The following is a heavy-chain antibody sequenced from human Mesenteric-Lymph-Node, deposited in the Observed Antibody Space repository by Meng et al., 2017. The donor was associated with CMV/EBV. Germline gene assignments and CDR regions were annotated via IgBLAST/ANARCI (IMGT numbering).Heavy chain of an antibody. CDR2: ISYSGST. D-gene: IGHD6-13*01. V-gene: IGHV4-61*08. CDR3: ARAAAAGSFYFDY. Sequence: GSLRLSCTVSGASIRRGDYYWSWIRQPPGKGLEWIGYISYSGSTNYNPSLKSRVTISVDTSKNQFSLKLSSVTAADTAVYYCARAAAAGSFYFDYWGQGTLVTVSS. CDR1: GASIRRGDYY. J-gene: IGHJ4*02.